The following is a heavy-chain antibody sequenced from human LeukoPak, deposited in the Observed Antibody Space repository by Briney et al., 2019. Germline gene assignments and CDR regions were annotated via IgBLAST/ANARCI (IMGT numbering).Heavy chain of an antibody. Sequence: GGSLRLSCATSGFTFSSYWMTWVRQTPGKGLEWVAHINQDGSEKYYVDSVQGRFTISRDNTNNSLYLQMNSPRADDTAVYFCARDREGSSWYDFWGQGTLVTVSS. D-gene: IGHD6-13*01. CDR2: INQDGSEK. J-gene: IGHJ5*01. CDR3: ARDREGSSWYDF. CDR1: GFTFSSYW. V-gene: IGHV3-7*04.